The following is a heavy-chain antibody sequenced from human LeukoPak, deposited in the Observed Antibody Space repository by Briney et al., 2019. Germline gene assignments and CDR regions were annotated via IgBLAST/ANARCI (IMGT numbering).Heavy chain of an antibody. V-gene: IGHV3-9*01. CDR2: ISWNSGSI. D-gene: IGHD6-13*01. CDR3: AKKQDGHYGMGV. J-gene: IGHJ6*02. Sequence: GGSLRLSCAASGFTFDDYAMHWVRQAPGKGLEWVSGISWNSGSIGYADSVKGRFTISRDNAKNSLYLQMNSLRAEDTALYYCAKKQDGHYGMGVWGQGTTVTVSS. CDR1: GFTFDDYA.